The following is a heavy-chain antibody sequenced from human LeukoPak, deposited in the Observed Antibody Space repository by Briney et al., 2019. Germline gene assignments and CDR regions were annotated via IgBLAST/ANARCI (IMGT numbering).Heavy chain of an antibody. Sequence: GGSLRLSCAASGFTFSSYNMNWVRQAPGKGLEWVSYISSSGDTIYYADSVKGRFTISRDNAKNSLYLQMNSLRAEDTAVYYCASRYCSSTSCYIGWGQGTLVTVSS. CDR1: GFTFSSYN. CDR2: ISSSGDTI. CDR3: ASRYCSSTSCYIG. V-gene: IGHV3-48*04. J-gene: IGHJ4*02. D-gene: IGHD2-2*02.